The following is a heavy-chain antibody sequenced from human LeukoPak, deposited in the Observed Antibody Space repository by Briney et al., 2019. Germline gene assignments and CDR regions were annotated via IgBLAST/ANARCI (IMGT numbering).Heavy chain of an antibody. V-gene: IGHV3-30-3*01. CDR2: ISYDGSNK. CDR3: ARDGGKITIFGVVILYYFDY. Sequence: GGSLRLSCAASGFTFSSYAMHWVRQAPGKGLEWVAVISYDGSNKYYADSVKGRFTISRDNSKNTLYLQMNSLGAEDTAVYYCARDGGKITIFGVVILYYFDYWGQGTLVTVSS. J-gene: IGHJ4*02. CDR1: GFTFSSYA. D-gene: IGHD3-3*01.